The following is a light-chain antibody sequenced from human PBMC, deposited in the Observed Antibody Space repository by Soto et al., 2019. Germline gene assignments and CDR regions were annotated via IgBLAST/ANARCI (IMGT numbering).Light chain of an antibody. CDR2: GAS. V-gene: IGKV3-20*01. J-gene: IGKJ1*01. Sequence: IVLTQSPVTLSLSRGELATHSCRASQSVSSSYLAWYQQKPGQAPRLLIYGASSRATGIPDRFSGRGSGTDFTLTFSRLEPEDFAVYYFQQYGSSPWTFGQGTKVDIK. CDR1: QSVSSSY. CDR3: QQYGSSPWT.